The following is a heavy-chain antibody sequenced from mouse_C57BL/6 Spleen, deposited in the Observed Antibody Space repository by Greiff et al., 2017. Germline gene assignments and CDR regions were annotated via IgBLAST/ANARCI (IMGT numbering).Heavy chain of an antibody. CDR3: ARSGAYWYFDV. Sequence: VQLQQPGAELVMPGASVKLSCKASGYTFTSYWMHWVKQRPGQGLEWIGEIDPSDSYTNYNQKFKGKSTLTVDKSSSTAYMQLSSLASEDSAVYYSARSGAYWYFDVWGTGTTVTVSS. CDR2: IDPSDSYT. CDR1: GYTFTSYW. V-gene: IGHV1-69*01. J-gene: IGHJ1*03.